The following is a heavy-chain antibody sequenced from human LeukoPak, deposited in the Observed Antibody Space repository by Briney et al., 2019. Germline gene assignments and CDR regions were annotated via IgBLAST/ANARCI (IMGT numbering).Heavy chain of an antibody. J-gene: IGHJ4*02. V-gene: IGHV3-23*01. CDR1: GFTFSSYA. CDR3: AKAHYIHFLDY. Sequence: PGGSLRLSCAASGFTFSSYALSWVRQAPGKGLEWVSPISGSGSSTYYADSVKGRFTTSRDNSKNTLYLQVNSLRAEDTAVYYCAKAHYIHFLDYWGQGTLVTVSS. CDR2: ISGSGSST. D-gene: IGHD2/OR15-2a*01.